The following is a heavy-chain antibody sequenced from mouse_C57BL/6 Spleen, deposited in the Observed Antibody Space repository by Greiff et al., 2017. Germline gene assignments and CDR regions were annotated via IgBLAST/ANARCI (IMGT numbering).Heavy chain of an antibody. J-gene: IGHJ3*01. CDR1: GYTFTDYE. V-gene: IGHV1-15*01. D-gene: IGHD3-2*02. CDR3: TRVTAQAPFAY. Sequence: QVQLQQSGAELVRPGASVTLSCKASGYTFTDYEMHWVKQTPVHGLEWIGAIDPETGGTAYNQKFKGKAILTADKSSSTAYMELRSLTSEDSAVYYCTRVTAQAPFAYWGQGTLVTVSA. CDR2: IDPETGGT.